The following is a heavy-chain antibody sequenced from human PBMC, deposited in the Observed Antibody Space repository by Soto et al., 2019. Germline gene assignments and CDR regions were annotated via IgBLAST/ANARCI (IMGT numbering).Heavy chain of an antibody. J-gene: IGHJ4*02. D-gene: IGHD5-12*01. CDR1: GGSFITSRYY. Sequence: SETLSLTCTVSGGSFITSRYYMGWFRQHPGKGLEWVGNIAYRVSTYYNPSLQSLVTISVTASKNQFFLKLLFVTSADTAGYNCARYRLQFYYFYYWGQGTLVTVSP. V-gene: IGHV4-39*01. CDR2: IAYRVST. CDR3: ARYRLQFYYFYY.